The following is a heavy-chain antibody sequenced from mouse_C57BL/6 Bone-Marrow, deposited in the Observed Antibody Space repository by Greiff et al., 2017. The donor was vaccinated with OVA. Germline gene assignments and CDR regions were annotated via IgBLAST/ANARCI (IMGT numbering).Heavy chain of an antibody. V-gene: IGHV1-82*01. D-gene: IGHD1-1*01. CDR3: ARRITTVVYFDY. Sequence: QVPLQQSGPELVKPGASVKISCKASGYAFSSSWMNWVKQRPGKGLEWIGRIYPGDGDTNYNGKFKGKATLTADKSSSTAYMQLSSLTSEDSAVYFCARRITTVVYFDYWGQGTTLTVSS. CDR1: GYAFSSSW. CDR2: IYPGDGDT. J-gene: IGHJ2*01.